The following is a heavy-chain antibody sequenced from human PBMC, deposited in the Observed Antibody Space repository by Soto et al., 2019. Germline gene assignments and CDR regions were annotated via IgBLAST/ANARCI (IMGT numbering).Heavy chain of an antibody. Sequence: GGFLRLSCAASGFTFSSYLMSWVRQAPGKGLEWVANIKQDGSEKYYVDSVKGRFTISRDNAKNSLYLQMNSLRAEDTAVYYCARVRRSSWYAEYFQHWGQGTLVTVSP. CDR2: IKQDGSEK. J-gene: IGHJ1*01. V-gene: IGHV3-7*01. CDR3: ARVRRSSWYAEYFQH. D-gene: IGHD6-13*01. CDR1: GFTFSSYL.